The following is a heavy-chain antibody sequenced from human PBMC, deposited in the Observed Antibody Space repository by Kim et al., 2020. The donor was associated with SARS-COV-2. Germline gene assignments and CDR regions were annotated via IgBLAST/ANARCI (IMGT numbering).Heavy chain of an antibody. Sequence: SETLSLTCAVYGGSFSGYYWSWIRQPPGKGLEWIGEINHSGSTNYNPSLKSRVTISVDTSKNQFSLKLSSVTAADTAVYYCARGFFQRWLQLGQYFDYWGQGTLVTVSS. J-gene: IGHJ4*02. CDR2: INHSGST. CDR3: ARGFFQRWLQLGQYFDY. D-gene: IGHD1-1*01. CDR1: GGSFSGYY. V-gene: IGHV4-34*01.